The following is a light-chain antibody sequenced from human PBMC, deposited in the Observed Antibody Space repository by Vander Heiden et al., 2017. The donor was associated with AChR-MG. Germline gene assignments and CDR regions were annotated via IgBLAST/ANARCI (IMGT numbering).Light chain of an antibody. CDR2: KAS. Sequence: DNQMTPSPSTLSASVGDSVTITCRASQSISSWLDWYQQKPGKAPKLLIYKASSLESGVPSRFSGSGSGTEFTLTISSLQPDDFATYYCQQYDSYPWTFGQGTKVEIK. V-gene: IGKV1-5*03. CDR1: QSISSW. J-gene: IGKJ1*01. CDR3: QQYDSYPWT.